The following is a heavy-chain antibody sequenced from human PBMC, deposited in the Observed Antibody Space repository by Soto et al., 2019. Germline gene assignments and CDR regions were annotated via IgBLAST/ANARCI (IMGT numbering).Heavy chain of an antibody. V-gene: IGHV3-73*02. CDR2: IRSKANSYAT. Sequence: EVQLVESGGGLVQPGGSLKLSCAASGFTFSGSAMHWVRQASGKGLEWVGRIRSKANSYATAYAASVKGRFTISRDDPKNTAYLQMNSLKTEDTAVYYCTRRVVGEVDYWGQGTLVTVSS. CDR1: GFTFSGSA. J-gene: IGHJ4*02. D-gene: IGHD1-26*01. CDR3: TRRVVGEVDY.